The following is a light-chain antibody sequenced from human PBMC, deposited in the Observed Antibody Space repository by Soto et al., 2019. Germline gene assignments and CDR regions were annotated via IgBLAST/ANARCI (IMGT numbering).Light chain of an antibody. J-gene: IGKJ2*01. CDR3: QQWDT. V-gene: IGKV1-5*03. CDR2: KAS. Sequence: QKPGKAPKLLIYKASSLESGVPSRFSGSGSGTEFTLTISSLQPDDFATYYCQQWDTFGQGTKVDIK.